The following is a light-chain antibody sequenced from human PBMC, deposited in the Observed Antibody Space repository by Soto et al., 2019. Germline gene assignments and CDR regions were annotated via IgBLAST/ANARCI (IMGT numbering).Light chain of an antibody. CDR2: DFS. J-gene: IGLJ1*01. CDR3: VSYTPSNTPKIV. CDR1: SSDVGGYNY. V-gene: IGLV2-14*03. Sequence: QSALPQPASVSGSPVQSITISCTGTSSDVGGYNYVSWYQHHPGKAPKLLIYDFSNRPSGVSNRFSGSKSDNPASLTISGLYHGDEPDYYCVSYTPSNTPKIVLEPGTRVP.